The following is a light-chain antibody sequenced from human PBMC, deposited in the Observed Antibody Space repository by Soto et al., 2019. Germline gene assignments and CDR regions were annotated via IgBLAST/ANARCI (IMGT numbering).Light chain of an antibody. V-gene: IGKV3-15*01. J-gene: IGKJ1*01. CDR1: QSVSSN. CDR2: GAS. CDR3: QQYHNWPQT. Sequence: EIVMTQSPATLSVSPGERATLPCRASQSVSSNLAWYQQKPGQAPRLLIYGASTRATGIPARFSGSGSGTEFTLTISSLQSEDFAVYYRQQYHNWPQTFGQGTKVDIK.